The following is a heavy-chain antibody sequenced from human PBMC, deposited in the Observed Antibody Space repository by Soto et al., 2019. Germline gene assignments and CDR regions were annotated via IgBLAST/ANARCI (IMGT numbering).Heavy chain of an antibody. V-gene: IGHV4-59*01. CDR3: ARATYRNLPDL. J-gene: IGHJ2*01. CDR2: IYYSGST. D-gene: IGHD3-16*02. CDR1: GGSISSYY. Sequence: QVQLQESGPGLVKPSETLSRTCSVSGGSISSYYWSWIQQPPGQGLEWIGYIYYSGSTNYNPSLKSLVTMSVDTYKNQISLNLSSVTAADTAVYYCARATYRNLPDLRGRGTLVTVSS.